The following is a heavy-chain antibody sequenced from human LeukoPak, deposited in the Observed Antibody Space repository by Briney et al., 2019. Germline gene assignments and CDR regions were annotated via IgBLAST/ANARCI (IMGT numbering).Heavy chain of an antibody. D-gene: IGHD3-3*01. Sequence: SETLSLTCTVSGGSISSSGYYWGWIRQPPGKGLEWIGNIYYTGSTHYYNPSLKSRVTISVDTSKNQFSLKLSSVTAADTAVYYCARIWSGYYVYFDYWGQGALVTVSS. CDR3: ARIWSGYYVYFDY. CDR1: GGSISSSGYY. CDR2: IYYTGSTH. J-gene: IGHJ4*02. V-gene: IGHV4-39*01.